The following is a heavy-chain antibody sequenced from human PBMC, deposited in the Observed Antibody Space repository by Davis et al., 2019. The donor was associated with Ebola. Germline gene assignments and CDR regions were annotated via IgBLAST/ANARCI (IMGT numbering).Heavy chain of an antibody. Sequence: PGGSLRLSCAASGFTFSSYGMHWVRQAPGKGLEWVAVISYDGSNKYYADSVKGRFTISRDNSKNTLYLQMNSLRAEDTAVYYCARNYDFWSGYYRAYYYYGMDVWGKGTTVTVSS. CDR1: GFTFSSYG. J-gene: IGHJ6*04. CDR3: ARNYDFWSGYYRAYYYYGMDV. V-gene: IGHV3-30*03. D-gene: IGHD3-3*01. CDR2: ISYDGSNK.